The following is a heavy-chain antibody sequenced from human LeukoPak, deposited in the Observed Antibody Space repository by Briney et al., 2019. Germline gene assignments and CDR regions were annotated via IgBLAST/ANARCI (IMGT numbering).Heavy chain of an antibody. Sequence: KTGGSLRLSCAASGFIFSDYYMSWIRQAPGKGLEWVSYISSTSSYTAYADSVKGRFTISRDNAKNSLYLQMNSLRAEDTAVYYCTTNSGSYSYDDFDIWGQGTMVAVSS. V-gene: IGHV3-11*03. CDR1: GFIFSDYY. J-gene: IGHJ3*02. CDR2: ISSTSSYT. D-gene: IGHD1-26*01. CDR3: TTNSGSYSYDDFDI.